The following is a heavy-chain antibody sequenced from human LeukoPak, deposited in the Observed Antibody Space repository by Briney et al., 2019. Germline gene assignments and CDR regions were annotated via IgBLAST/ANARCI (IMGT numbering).Heavy chain of an antibody. J-gene: IGHJ4*02. CDR2: IIPIFGTA. CDR3: ARDGSIAACRGYYFDY. CDR1: GGTFSSYA. V-gene: IGHV1-69*05. D-gene: IGHD6-6*01. Sequence: SVKVSCKASGGTFSSYAISWVRQAPGQGLEWMGGIIPIFGTANYAQKFQGRVTITTDESTSTAYMELSSLRSEDTAVYYCARDGSIAACRGYYFDYWGQGTLVTVSS.